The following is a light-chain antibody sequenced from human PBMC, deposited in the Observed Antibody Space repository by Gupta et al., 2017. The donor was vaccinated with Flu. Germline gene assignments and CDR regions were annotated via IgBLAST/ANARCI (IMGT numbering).Light chain of an antibody. CDR2: RAS. CDR3: QQYNCSCT. CDR1: QTINNW. J-gene: IGKJ1*01. V-gene: IGKV1-5*03. Sequence: DFQMTQSPSTLSASVGDRVTITCRASQTINNWLAWYQQKPGKAPKLMNYRASSLKDGVPSRFSGSGSGAEFTLTISSLQPDDFATYYCQQYNCSCTFGLGTKVEIK.